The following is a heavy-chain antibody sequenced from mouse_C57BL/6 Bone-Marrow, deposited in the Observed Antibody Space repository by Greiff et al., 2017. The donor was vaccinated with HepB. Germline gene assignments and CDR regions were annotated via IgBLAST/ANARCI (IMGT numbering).Heavy chain of an antibody. CDR2: IRLKSDNYAT. Sequence: EVMLVESGGGLVQPGGSMKLSCVASGFTFSNYWMNWVRQSPEKGLEWVAQIRLKSDNYATHYAESVKGRFTISGDDSKSSVYLQMNNLRAEDTGIYYCIPYYGPWYFDVWGTGTTVTVSS. D-gene: IGHD1-2*01. CDR1: GFTFSNYW. J-gene: IGHJ1*03. V-gene: IGHV6-3*01. CDR3: IPYYGPWYFDV.